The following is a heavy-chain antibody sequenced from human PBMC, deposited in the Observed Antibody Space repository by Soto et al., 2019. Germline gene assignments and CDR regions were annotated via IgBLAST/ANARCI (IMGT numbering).Heavy chain of an antibody. D-gene: IGHD2-15*01. Sequence: EVQRLESWGGLVQPGGSLRLSCAASGLTFSRDAMSWARQAPWKGLECVAGISRRGGSPDYADAVKTRFIISRDNSKNAWYVRMNSLRAEDTAVYYCARGGGSDYFGYWGQGTLVTVSS. CDR3: ARGGGSDYFGY. J-gene: IGHJ4*02. CDR1: GLTFSRDA. V-gene: IGHV3-23*01. CDR2: ISRRGGSP.